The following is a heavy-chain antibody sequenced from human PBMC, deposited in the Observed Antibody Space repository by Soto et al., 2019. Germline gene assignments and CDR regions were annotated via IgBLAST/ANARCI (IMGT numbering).Heavy chain of an antibody. Sequence: PGGSLRLSCAASGFMFSNYAMSWVRQAPGKGLEWVSGVSGSGGSTFHTDSVKGRFTISRDNSKNTLYLQMNSLRAEDTAVYYCARGEYSSSWYDSYYYYGMDVWGQGTTVTVSS. D-gene: IGHD6-13*01. V-gene: IGHV3-23*01. CDR3: ARGEYSSSWYDSYYYYGMDV. CDR1: GFMFSNYA. CDR2: VSGSGGST. J-gene: IGHJ6*02.